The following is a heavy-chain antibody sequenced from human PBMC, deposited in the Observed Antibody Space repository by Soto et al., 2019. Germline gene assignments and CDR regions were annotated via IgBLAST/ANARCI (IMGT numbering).Heavy chain of an antibody. CDR3: ARGSGTAMDQTYYFDY. D-gene: IGHD5-18*01. Sequence: QVQLQESGPGLVKPSQTLSLTCTVSGGSISSGGYYWSWIRQHPGKGLEWIGYIYYSGSTYYNPSLKSRVTISVDTSKIQFSLKLSSVTAADTAVYYCARGSGTAMDQTYYFDYWGQGTLVTVSS. CDR2: IYYSGST. J-gene: IGHJ4*02. CDR1: GGSISSGGYY. V-gene: IGHV4-31*03.